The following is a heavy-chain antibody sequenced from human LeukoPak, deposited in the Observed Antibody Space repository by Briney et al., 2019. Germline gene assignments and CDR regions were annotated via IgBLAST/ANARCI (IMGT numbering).Heavy chain of an antibody. CDR3: ARDDDYYYYYGMDV. CDR2: IFQSGST. CDR1: GYSISSGFY. V-gene: IGHV4-38-2*02. J-gene: IGHJ6*02. Sequence: SETLSLTCNVSGYSISSGFYWAWIRQPPGKGLEWIGSIFQSGSTYYNPSLKSRVTISVDTPKNQFSLKLRSLTAADTAVYYCARDDDYYYYYGMDVWGQGTTVTVSS.